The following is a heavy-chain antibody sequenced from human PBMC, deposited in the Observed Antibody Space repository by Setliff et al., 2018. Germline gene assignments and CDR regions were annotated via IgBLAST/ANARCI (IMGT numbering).Heavy chain of an antibody. CDR3: ARSPPNRGFGSGWYGDF. D-gene: IGHD6-19*01. CDR2: ISAYGGNT. V-gene: IGHV1-18*01. CDR1: AYSFTNYG. J-gene: IGHJ4*02. Sequence: GASVKVSCKASAYSFTNYGITWVRQAPGQGLEWMGWISAYGGNTRFAQNIQGRVTLTTDTPTSTAYMELRSLRSDDTAVYYCARSPPNRGFGSGWYGDFWGQGTLVTVSS.